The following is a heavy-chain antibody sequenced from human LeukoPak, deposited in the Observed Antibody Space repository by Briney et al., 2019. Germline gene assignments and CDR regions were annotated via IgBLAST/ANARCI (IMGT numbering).Heavy chain of an antibody. J-gene: IGHJ4*02. CDR2: ISGSGGST. D-gene: IGHD6-13*01. CDR3: ARYLTRSSSWYSPNVPSYYFDY. Sequence: TGGSLRLSCAASGFTFSTYGMSWVRQAPGKGLEWVSTISGSGGSTHYADSVKGRFTISRDNSKNTLYLQMNSLRAEDTAVYYCARYLTRSSSWYSPNVPSYYFDYWGQGTPVTVSS. V-gene: IGHV3-23*01. CDR1: GFTFSTYG.